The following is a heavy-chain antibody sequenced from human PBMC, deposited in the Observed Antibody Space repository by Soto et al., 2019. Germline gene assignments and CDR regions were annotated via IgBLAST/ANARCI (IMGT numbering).Heavy chain of an antibody. CDR1: ESTFTSYS. CDR2: IGSDGKSQ. D-gene: IGHD6-13*01. J-gene: IGHJ4*02. Sequence: QAQLVESGGGVVQPGRSLRLSCAASESTFTSYSMHWVRQAPGKGLEWVAVIGSDGKSQHYADSVKGRFTISRDKSKNTVYLQMNSLRAEDTALYYCAKEYGNSSWYFDYWGQGTLVTVSS. V-gene: IGHV3-30*18. CDR3: AKEYGNSSWYFDY.